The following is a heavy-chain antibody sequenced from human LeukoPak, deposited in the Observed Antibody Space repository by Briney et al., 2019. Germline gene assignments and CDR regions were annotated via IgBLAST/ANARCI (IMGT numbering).Heavy chain of an antibody. J-gene: IGHJ4*02. CDR2: IYYSGST. Sequence: PSETLSLTCTVSGGSLGTYYWSWIRQPPGKGLEWIGYIYYSGSTNYNPSLKSRVTISVDTSKNQFSLKLSSVTAADTAVYYCARESWVGATVYWGQGTLVTVSS. V-gene: IGHV4-59*01. D-gene: IGHD1-26*01. CDR1: GGSLGTYY. CDR3: ARESWVGATVY.